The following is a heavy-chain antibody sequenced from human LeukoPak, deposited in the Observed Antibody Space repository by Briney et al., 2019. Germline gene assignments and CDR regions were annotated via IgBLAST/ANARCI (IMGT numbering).Heavy chain of an antibody. J-gene: IGHJ4*02. CDR1: GYSFTSHY. CDR3: ARESRRGRLLDY. D-gene: IGHD1-26*01. CDR2: INPRGTST. Sequence: GAAVKVSCKASGYSFTSHYMHCVRQAPGQGLEWMGLINPRGTSTIYAEKFQGRVTMTRGMSTSTVYMELSSLRSEDTAVYYCARESRRGRLLDYWGQGTLVTVSS. V-gene: IGHV1-46*01.